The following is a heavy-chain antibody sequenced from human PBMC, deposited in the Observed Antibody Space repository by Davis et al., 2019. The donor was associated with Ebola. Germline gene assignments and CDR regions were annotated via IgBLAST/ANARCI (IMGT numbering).Heavy chain of an antibody. V-gene: IGHV3-30*04. CDR2: ISYDGDNN. D-gene: IGHD6-13*01. CDR3: ARARGSSPYYYGMDV. J-gene: IGHJ6*04. Sequence: PGGSLRLSCAASGFTFSSYTLHWVRQAPGKGLEWVAVISYDGDNNYHADSVQGRFTISRDNSKNTLYLQMNSLRAEDTALYHCARARGSSPYYYGMDVWGKGTTVTVSS. CDR1: GFTFSSYT.